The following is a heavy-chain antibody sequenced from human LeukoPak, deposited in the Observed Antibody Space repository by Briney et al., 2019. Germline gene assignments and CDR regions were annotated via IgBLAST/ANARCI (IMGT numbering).Heavy chain of an antibody. Sequence: SETLSLTCAVYGGSFSGYYWSWIRQPPGKGLEWIGYIYYSGSTYYNPSLKSRVTISVDTSKNQFSLKLSSVTAADTAVYYCARDLGLTVWGQGTLVTVSS. CDR1: GGSFSGYY. J-gene: IGHJ4*02. CDR2: IYYSGST. CDR3: ARDLGLTV. V-gene: IGHV4-34*09. D-gene: IGHD4-17*01.